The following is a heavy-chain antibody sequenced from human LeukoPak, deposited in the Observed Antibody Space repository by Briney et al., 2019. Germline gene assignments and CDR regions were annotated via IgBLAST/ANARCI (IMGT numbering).Heavy chain of an antibody. Sequence: GGSLRLSCVVPGFKFSDYGFHWVRLAPGNGLDWESFIHYAGVNKYYADSVKGRFIISRDNSKNTLYLQMNSLRVEDTAFYYCAREMGHDLTELDSWGQGTLVTVSS. CDR2: IHYAGVNK. CDR3: AREMGHDLTELDS. J-gene: IGHJ4*02. CDR1: GFKFSDYG. D-gene: IGHD3-3*01. V-gene: IGHV3-30*02.